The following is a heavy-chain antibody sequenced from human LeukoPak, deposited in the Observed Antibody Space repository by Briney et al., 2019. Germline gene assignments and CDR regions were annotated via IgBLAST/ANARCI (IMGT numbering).Heavy chain of an antibody. J-gene: IGHJ6*03. Sequence: GESLKISCKGSGYSFTSYWIGWVRQMPGKGLEWMGIIYPGDSDTRYSPSFQGQVTISADKFISTAYLQWSSLKASDTAMYYCARRMHSGSSSKDYYYYMDVWGKGTTVTVSS. CDR2: IYPGDSDT. CDR1: GYSFTSYW. V-gene: IGHV5-51*01. CDR3: ARRMHSGSSSKDYYYYMDV. D-gene: IGHD6-6*01.